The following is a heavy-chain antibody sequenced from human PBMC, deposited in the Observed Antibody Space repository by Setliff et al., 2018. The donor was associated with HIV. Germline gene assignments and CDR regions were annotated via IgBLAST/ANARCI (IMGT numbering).Heavy chain of an antibody. V-gene: IGHV1-46*01. CDR1: GYTFTSYY. J-gene: IGHJ3*02. Sequence: ASVKVSCKASGYTFTSYYMHWVRQAPGQGLEWMGIINPSGGSTSYAQKFQGRVTMTRDTSTSTAYMELSSLRSEDTAVYYCARVRPKNRYYNFWSGYFGAFDIWGQGTMVTVSS. D-gene: IGHD3-3*01. CDR2: INPSGGST. CDR3: ARVRPKNRYYNFWSGYFGAFDI.